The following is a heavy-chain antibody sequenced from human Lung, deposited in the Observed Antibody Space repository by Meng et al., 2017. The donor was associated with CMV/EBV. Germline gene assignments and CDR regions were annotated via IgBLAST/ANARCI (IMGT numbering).Heavy chain of an antibody. CDR2: INPNSGGT. CDR1: GYTFTGHY. V-gene: IGHV1-2*02. CDR3: AGESSNVYFDY. Sequence: ASXXVSCKASGYTFTGHYMHWVRQAPGQGLEWMGWINPNSGGTNYAQKFQGRVTMTRDTSISTAYMELSRLRSDDTAVKDCAGESSNVYFDYWGQGTLVTVSS. J-gene: IGHJ4*02.